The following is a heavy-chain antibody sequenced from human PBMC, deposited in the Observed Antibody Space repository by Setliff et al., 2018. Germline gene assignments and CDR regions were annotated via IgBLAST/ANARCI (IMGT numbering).Heavy chain of an antibody. J-gene: IGHJ3*02. CDR1: GNGFTDLW. D-gene: IGHD3-3*01. CDR3: ARDRFYNSWSGTSITAPHDAFDI. CDR2: IHPADYDT. V-gene: IGHV5-51*01. Sequence: GESLKISCKVSGNGFTDLWIAWVRQTPGKGLEWMGIIHPADYDTRYSPSLQGQVTFSADRSISTAHLQWDSLKASDTAMYFCARDRFYNSWSGTSITAPHDAFDIWGQGTMVTVSS.